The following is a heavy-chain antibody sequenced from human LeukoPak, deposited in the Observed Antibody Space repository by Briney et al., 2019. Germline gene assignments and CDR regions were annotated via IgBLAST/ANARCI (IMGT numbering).Heavy chain of an antibody. CDR2: INPNRGGT. D-gene: IGHD7-27*01. CDR1: GFTFTAYY. Sequence: ASVKVSCKASGFTFTAYYMHWMRQAPGQRLEWMGWINPNRGGTNYAQKFQGRVIMTWDTSISTASMELSRLRSDDTAVYYCSRGPHWDPHFDFWGQGTLVTVSS. CDR3: SRGPHWDPHFDF. V-gene: IGHV1-2*02. J-gene: IGHJ4*02.